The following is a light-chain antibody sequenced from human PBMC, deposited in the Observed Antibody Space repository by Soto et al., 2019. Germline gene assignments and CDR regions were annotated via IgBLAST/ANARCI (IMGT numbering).Light chain of an antibody. Sequence: QSALTQPRSVSGSPGQSVTISCTGTSSDVGGYNYVSWYQQHPGTAPILMIYDVSKWPSGVPDRFSGSKSGNTASLTISGLQAEDEADYYCCSYAGNSLWVFGGGTKLTVL. CDR2: DVS. J-gene: IGLJ3*02. CDR1: SSDVGGYNY. CDR3: CSYAGNSLWV. V-gene: IGLV2-11*01.